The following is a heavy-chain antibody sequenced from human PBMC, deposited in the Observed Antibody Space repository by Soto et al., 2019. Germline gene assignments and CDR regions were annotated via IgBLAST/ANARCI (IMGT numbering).Heavy chain of an antibody. J-gene: IGHJ4*02. CDR2: INHSGST. CDR3: ASITIAAAGTFGY. V-gene: IGHV4-34*01. Sequence: ALETLSLTCAVYGGSFSGYYWSWIRQPPGKGLEWIGEINHSGSTNYNPSLKSRVTISVDTSKNQFSLKLSSVTAADTAVYYCASITIAAAGTFGYWGQGTLVTVSS. D-gene: IGHD6-13*01. CDR1: GGSFSGYY.